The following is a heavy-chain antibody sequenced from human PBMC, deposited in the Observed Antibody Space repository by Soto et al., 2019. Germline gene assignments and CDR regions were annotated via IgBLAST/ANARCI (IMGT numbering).Heavy chain of an antibody. V-gene: IGHV4-39*01. CDR1: GGSISSSSYY. J-gene: IGHJ5*02. CDR3: ARPSSWSNWFDP. D-gene: IGHD6-13*01. CDR2: IYYSGST. Sequence: NPSETLSLTCTVSGGSISSSSYYWGWIRQPPGKGLEWIGSIYYSGSTYYNPSLKSRVTISVDTSKNQFSLKLSSVTAADTAVYYCARPSSWSNWFDPWGQGTLVTVSS.